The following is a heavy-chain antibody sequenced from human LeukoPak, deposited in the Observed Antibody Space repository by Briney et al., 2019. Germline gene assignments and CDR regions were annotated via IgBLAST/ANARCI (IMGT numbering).Heavy chain of an antibody. CDR1: GFTFSSYA. CDR3: ARARVPTVVTSRIDY. CDR2: ISYDGSNK. J-gene: IGHJ4*02. D-gene: IGHD4-23*01. Sequence: GGSLRLSCAASGFTFSSYAMHWVRQAPGKGLEWVAVISYDGSNKYYADSVKGRFTISRDNSKNTLYLQMNSLRAEDTAMYYCARARVPTVVTSRIDYWGQGTLVTVSS. V-gene: IGHV3-30-3*01.